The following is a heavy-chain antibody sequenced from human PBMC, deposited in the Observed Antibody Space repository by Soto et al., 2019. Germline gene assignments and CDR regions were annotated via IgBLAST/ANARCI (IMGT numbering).Heavy chain of an antibody. Sequence: QVHLVESGGGVDQPGRSLRLSCATSGFIFSNYVMQWVRQAPGTGREWVALISYDGNNKYYTESVKGRFIISRDNSKTTLYRQMTSLRAEYTAVYYCARGGLYTSSWYSPLDYWGQGTLVTVSS. CDR3: ARGGLYTSSWYSPLDY. CDR1: GFIFSNYV. V-gene: IGHV3-33*01. D-gene: IGHD6-13*01. J-gene: IGHJ4*02. CDR2: ISYDGNNK.